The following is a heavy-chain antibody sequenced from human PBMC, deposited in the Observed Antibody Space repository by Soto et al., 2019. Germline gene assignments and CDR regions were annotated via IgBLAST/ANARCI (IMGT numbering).Heavy chain of an antibody. D-gene: IGHD1-26*01. CDR3: ARLFSPEVVGATSYFDY. CDR1: GYSFTSYW. V-gene: IGHV5-51*01. CDR2: IYPGDSDT. Sequence: GESLKISCKGSGYSFTSYWIGWVRQMPGKGLEWMGIIYPGDSDTRYSPSFQGQVTISADKSISTAYLQWSSLKASDTAMYYCARLFSPEVVGATSYFDYWGQGTLVTVSS. J-gene: IGHJ4*02.